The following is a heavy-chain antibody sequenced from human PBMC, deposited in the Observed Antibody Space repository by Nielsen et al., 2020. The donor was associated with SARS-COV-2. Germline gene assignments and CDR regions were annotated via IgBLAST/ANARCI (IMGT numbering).Heavy chain of an antibody. CDR2: ISYDGSNK. J-gene: IGHJ4*02. Sequence: GGSLRLSCAASGFTFSSYAMHWVRQAPGKGLEWVAVISYDGSNKYYADSVKGRFTISRDNSKNTLYLQMNSLRAEDTAVYYCAREDSSSFDYWGQGTLVTVSS. D-gene: IGHD6-13*01. CDR1: GFTFSSYA. CDR3: AREDSSSFDY. V-gene: IGHV3-30-3*01.